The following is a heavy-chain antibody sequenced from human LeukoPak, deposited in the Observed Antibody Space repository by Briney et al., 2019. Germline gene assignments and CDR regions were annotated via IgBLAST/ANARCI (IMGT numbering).Heavy chain of an antibody. CDR1: GFTFSSYG. V-gene: IGHV3-30*02. Sequence: GGSLRHSCAASGFTFSSYGMHWVRQAPGKGLEWVAFIRYDGSNKYYADSVKGRFTISRDNSKNTLYLQMNSLRAEDTAVYYCAKDRVLRYFDWLFDLDYWGQGTLVTVSS. D-gene: IGHD3-9*01. CDR3: AKDRVLRYFDWLFDLDY. J-gene: IGHJ4*02. CDR2: IRYDGSNK.